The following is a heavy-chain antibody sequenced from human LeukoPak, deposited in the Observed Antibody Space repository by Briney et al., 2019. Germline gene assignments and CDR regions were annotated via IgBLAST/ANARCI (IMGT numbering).Heavy chain of an antibody. CDR2: VYYSGSA. J-gene: IGHJ4*02. Sequence: PSETLSLTCSVLGASIRTSGSYWGWIRQAPGKGLEWIGTVYYSGSAFHNPSLKSRLTISVDTANNVLPLQLGSVTAADTGVYFCAKEGYNSGWYHYWGQGTLVIVSS. CDR3: AKEGYNSGWYHY. D-gene: IGHD6-19*01. CDR1: GASIRTSGSY. V-gene: IGHV4-39*06.